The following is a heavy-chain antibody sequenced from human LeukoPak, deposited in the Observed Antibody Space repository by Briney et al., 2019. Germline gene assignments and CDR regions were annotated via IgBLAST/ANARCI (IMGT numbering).Heavy chain of an antibody. D-gene: IGHD3-10*01. CDR3: GSGSRDY. J-gene: IGHJ4*02. Sequence: PSETLSLTCTVSGGSISSSNYYWGWIRQPPGKGLEWIANIYSSGSAYYNPSLKSRVTTSADTSKNDFSLRLSSVTAADTAVYYCGSGSRDYWGQGTLVTVSS. V-gene: IGHV4-39*01. CDR2: IYSSGSA. CDR1: GGSISSSNYY.